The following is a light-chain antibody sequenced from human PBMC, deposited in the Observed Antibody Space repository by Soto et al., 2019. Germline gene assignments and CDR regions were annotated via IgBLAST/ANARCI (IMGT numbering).Light chain of an antibody. CDR2: GSN. V-gene: IGLV1-44*01. J-gene: IGLJ3*02. CDR3: AVWDDGLDAWM. Sequence: QSVLTQSPSASGTPGQRVTMSCSSSRSNIGSNSVSWYQQLPGTVPKLLIYGSNDRPLGVPDRFSGSKSGTSASLAISRLQSEDEAHYYCAVWDDGLDAWMFGGGTKLTVL. CDR1: RSNIGSNS.